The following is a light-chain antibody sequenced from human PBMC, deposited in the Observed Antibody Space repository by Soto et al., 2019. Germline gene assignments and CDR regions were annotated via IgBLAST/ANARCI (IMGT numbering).Light chain of an antibody. CDR2: GAS. CDR1: QSVSSSY. CDR3: QQYGSSLVT. V-gene: IGKV3-20*01. Sequence: IVLTQAPGTPSFSPGGRATLSCRASQSVSSSYLAWYQQKPGQAPRLLIYGASSRATGIPDRFSGSGSGTDFTLTISRLEPEDFAVYYCQQYGSSLVTFGQGTKVDIK. J-gene: IGKJ1*01.